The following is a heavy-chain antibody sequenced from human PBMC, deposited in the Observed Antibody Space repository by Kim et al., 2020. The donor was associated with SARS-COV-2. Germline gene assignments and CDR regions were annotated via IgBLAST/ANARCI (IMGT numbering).Heavy chain of an antibody. D-gene: IGHD2-15*01. CDR2: ISTNSDYI. V-gene: IGHV3-21*06. CDR1: GFTFNSFG. J-gene: IGHJ4*02. CDR3: TREIVEDCSGGSCYSWDY. Sequence: GGSLRLSCAASGFTFNSFGMNWVRQGPGMGLQWVSSISTNSDYIYYSDSMKGRFSVSRDNTRNSLYLQMNDLQVEDTAIYYCTREIVEDCSGGSCYSWDYWGRGTLAT.